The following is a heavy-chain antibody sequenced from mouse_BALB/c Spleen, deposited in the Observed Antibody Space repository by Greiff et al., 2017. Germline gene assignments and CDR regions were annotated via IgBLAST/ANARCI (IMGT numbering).Heavy chain of an antibody. V-gene: IGHV2-9*02. D-gene: IGHD2-2*01. CDR2: IWAGGST. CDR1: GFSLTSYG. Sequence: QVQLQQSGPGLVAPAQSLSITCTVSGFSLTSYGVHWVRQPPGKGLEWLGVIWAGGSTNYNSALMSRLSISKDNAKSQVFLKMNSLQTDDTAMYYCEYGYYYAMDYWGQGTSVTVSS. CDR3: EYGYYYAMDY. J-gene: IGHJ4*01.